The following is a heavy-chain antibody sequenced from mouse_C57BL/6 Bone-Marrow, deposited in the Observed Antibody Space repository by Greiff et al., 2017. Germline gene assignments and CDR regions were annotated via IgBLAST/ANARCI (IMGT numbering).Heavy chain of an antibody. CDR1: GYTFTSYW. CDR3: ARGEMVTSWFAY. J-gene: IGHJ3*01. Sequence: VKLKQPGAELVKPGASVKLSCKASGYTFTSYWMHWVKQRPGQGLEWIGMIHPNSGSTNYNEKFKSKATLTVDKSSSTAYMQLSSLTSEDSAVYYCARGEMVTSWFAYWGQGTLVTVSA. CDR2: IHPNSGST. D-gene: IGHD2-3*01. V-gene: IGHV1-64*01.